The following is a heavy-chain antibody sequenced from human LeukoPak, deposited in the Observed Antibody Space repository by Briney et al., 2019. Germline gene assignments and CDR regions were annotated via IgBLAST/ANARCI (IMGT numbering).Heavy chain of an antibody. J-gene: IGHJ5*02. D-gene: IGHD3-3*01. CDR2: ISGSGGSA. V-gene: IGHV3-23*01. CDR1: GFTFSSYA. Sequence: GGSLRLSCAASGFTFSSYAMSWVRQAPGKGLEWVSGISGSGGSAYYADSVKGRFTISRDNSKNTLYLQMNSLRAEDTAVYYCAKSFEVDYWFDPWGQGTLVTVSS. CDR3: AKSFEVDYWFDP.